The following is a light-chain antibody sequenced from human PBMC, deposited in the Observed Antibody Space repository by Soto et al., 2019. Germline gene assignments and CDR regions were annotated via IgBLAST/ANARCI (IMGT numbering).Light chain of an antibody. Sequence: QAVVTQPPSVYGAPEQRVTISCIGSSSNIGAGYDVHWYQQLPGTAPKLLIYGNNNRPSGVPDRFSGSKSGTSASLAITGLHAEDEADYYCQSYDSSLNGVVFGGGTKLTVL. CDR1: SSNIGAGYD. CDR2: GNN. J-gene: IGLJ2*01. CDR3: QSYDSSLNGVV. V-gene: IGLV1-40*01.